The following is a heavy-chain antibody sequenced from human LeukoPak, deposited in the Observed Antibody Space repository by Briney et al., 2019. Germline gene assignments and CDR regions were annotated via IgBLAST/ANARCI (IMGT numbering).Heavy chain of an antibody. J-gene: IGHJ4*02. CDR2: IYYSGTT. D-gene: IGHD1-14*01. V-gene: IGHV4-39*07. Sequence: PETLSLTCTVSGGSIGSSTYYWGWIRQAPGKGLEWIGSIYYSGTTYYNPSLQSRVTISVDRSKNQFSLKLSSVTAADTAVYYCARVPPNQGLDYWGQGTLVTVSS. CDR3: ARVPPNQGLDY. CDR1: GGSIGSSTYY.